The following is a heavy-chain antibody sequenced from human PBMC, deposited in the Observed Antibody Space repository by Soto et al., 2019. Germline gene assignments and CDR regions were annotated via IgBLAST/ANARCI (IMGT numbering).Heavy chain of an antibody. CDR3: VHHGGVPYYHDF. CDR1: GGSLSSSCW. J-gene: IGHJ4*02. CDR2: IFYSGST. Sequence: PSETLSLTCAVSGGSLSSSCWWSWFRQPPGKTLEWLGEIFYSGSTKYNPSLNSRVTISADQSKNDFSLRLSSVTAADTAVYYCVHHGGVPYYHDFWGQGMLVTVS. D-gene: IGHD2-8*01. V-gene: IGHV4-4*02.